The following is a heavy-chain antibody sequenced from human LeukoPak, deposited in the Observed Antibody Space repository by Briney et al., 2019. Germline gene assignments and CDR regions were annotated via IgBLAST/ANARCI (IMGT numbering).Heavy chain of an antibody. CDR3: ARGYGYYFDY. J-gene: IGHJ4*02. V-gene: IGHV6-1*01. CDR2: TYYRSTWYT. Sequence: SQTLSLTCAISGDSVSSNSAAWNWVRHSPWRCLEWLGRTYYRSTWYTDSAVSVKSRTTINPNTSENHYPLQLNAVTPEVTAVYYCARGYGYYFDYWGQRTLVTVSS. D-gene: IGHD5-18*01. CDR1: GDSVSSNSAA.